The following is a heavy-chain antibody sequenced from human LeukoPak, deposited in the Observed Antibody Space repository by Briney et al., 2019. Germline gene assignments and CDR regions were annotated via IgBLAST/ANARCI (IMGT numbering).Heavy chain of an antibody. Sequence: SETLSLTCTVSGGSIGSSSYYWGWIRQPPGKGLEWIGSMYYSGSTYYNPSLKSRVTISVDTSKNQFSLKLSSVTAADTAVYYCARHQTVLLWFGESGPIDYWGQGTLVTVSS. V-gene: IGHV4-39*01. D-gene: IGHD3-10*01. CDR2: MYYSGST. J-gene: IGHJ4*02. CDR3: ARHQTVLLWFGESGPIDY. CDR1: GGSIGSSSYY.